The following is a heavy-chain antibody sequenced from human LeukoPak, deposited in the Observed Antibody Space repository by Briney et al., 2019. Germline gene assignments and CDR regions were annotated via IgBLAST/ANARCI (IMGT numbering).Heavy chain of an antibody. CDR2: IIPIFGTA. CDR1: GGTFSSYA. Sequence: AASVKVSCKASGGTFSSYAISWVRQAPGQGLEWMGGIIPIFGTANYAQKFQGRVTITADESTSTAYMELSSLRSEDTAVYYCARDKISAARGYDYWGQGTLVTVSS. J-gene: IGHJ4*02. CDR3: ARDKISAARGYDY. D-gene: IGHD6-13*01. V-gene: IGHV1-69*13.